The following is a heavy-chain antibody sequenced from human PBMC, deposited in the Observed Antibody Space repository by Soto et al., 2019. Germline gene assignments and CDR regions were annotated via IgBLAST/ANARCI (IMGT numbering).Heavy chain of an antibody. D-gene: IGHD2-15*01. J-gene: IGHJ4*02. CDR2: IYYSGST. V-gene: IGHV4-59*01. CDR1: GGSISSYY. CDR3: ARGGGVAATPFDY. Sequence: QVQLQESGPGLVKPSETLSLTCTVSGGSISSYYWSWIRQPPGKGLEWIGYIYYSGSTNYNPSLKSRVTISVDTSKNQFSLKLSSVTAADTAVYYCARGGGVAATPFDYRGQGTLVTVSS.